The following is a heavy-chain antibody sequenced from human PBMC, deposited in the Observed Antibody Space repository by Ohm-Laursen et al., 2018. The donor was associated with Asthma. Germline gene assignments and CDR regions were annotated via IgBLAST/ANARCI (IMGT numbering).Heavy chain of an antibody. D-gene: IGHD5-18*01. CDR1: GFTFSSYA. CDR3: ARGVTAMVVYYYYGMDV. J-gene: IGHJ6*02. CDR2: ISGSGGST. V-gene: IGHV3-23*01. Sequence: SLRLSCAASGFTFSSYAMSWVRQAPGKGLEWVSAISGSGGSTYYADSVKGRFTISRDNSKNTLYLQMNSLRAEDTAVYYCARGVTAMVVYYYYGMDVWGQGTTVTVSS.